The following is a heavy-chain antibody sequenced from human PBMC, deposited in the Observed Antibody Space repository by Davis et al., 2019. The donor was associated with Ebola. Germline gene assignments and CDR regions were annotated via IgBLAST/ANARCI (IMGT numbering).Heavy chain of an antibody. CDR3: ARARGRWDVGGYLLGH. V-gene: IGHV1-18*01. CDR1: GYNFTTYG. J-gene: IGHJ4*02. Sequence: ASVKVSCKASGYNFTTYGFSWVRQAPGQGLEWMGWVSADNDDRKYAEKFQGRVTMTTDSSTSTAYMELRGLTYDDTAVYFCARARGRWDVGGYLLGHWGQGTLVTVS. CDR2: VSADNDDR. D-gene: IGHD1-26*01.